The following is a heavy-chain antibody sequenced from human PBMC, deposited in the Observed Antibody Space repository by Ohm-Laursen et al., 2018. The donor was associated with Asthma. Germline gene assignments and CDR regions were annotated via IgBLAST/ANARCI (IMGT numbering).Heavy chain of an antibody. D-gene: IGHD3-10*01. CDR3: ARDHYYSSGTYFDY. CDR1: GDTSNIFGNS. Sequence: RSLRLSCSASGDTSNIFGNSWMAWVRQAPGKGLEWVAVISKDGSNKYYAESVKGRFTISRDNSMNTLYVQMNSLRAEDTAVYYCARDHYYSSGTYFDYWGQGTLVTVSS. J-gene: IGHJ4*02. V-gene: IGHV3-30-3*01. CDR2: ISKDGSNK.